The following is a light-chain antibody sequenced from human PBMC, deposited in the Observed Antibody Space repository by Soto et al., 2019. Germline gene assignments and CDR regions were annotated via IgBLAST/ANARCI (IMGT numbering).Light chain of an antibody. J-gene: IGKJ4*01. V-gene: IGKV3-15*01. CDR2: GAS. Sequence: EIVMTQSPASLSVSPGERATLSCRASQSVTSNLAWYQQKPGQAPRLLISGASTRATGIPARFSGSGSGTEFTLTIRSLQSEDFAIYYCQHSNNWPVTFGGGTKLEIK. CDR1: QSVTSN. CDR3: QHSNNWPVT.